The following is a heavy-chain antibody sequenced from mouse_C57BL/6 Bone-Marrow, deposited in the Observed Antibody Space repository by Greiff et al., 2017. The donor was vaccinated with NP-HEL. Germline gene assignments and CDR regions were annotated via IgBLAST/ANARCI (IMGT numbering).Heavy chain of an antibody. D-gene: IGHD2-1*01. CDR3: TRDLLWSPGFDY. Sequence: DVMLVESGEGLVKPGGSLKLSCAASGFTFSSYAMSWVRQTPEKRLEWVAYISSGGDYIYYADTVKGRFTISRDNARNTLYLQMSSLKSEDTAMYYCTRDLLWSPGFDYWGQGTTLTVSS. CDR2: ISSGGDYI. V-gene: IGHV5-9-1*02. J-gene: IGHJ2*01. CDR1: GFTFSSYA.